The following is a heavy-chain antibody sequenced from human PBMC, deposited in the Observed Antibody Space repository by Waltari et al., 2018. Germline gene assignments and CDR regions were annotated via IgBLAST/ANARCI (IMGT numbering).Heavy chain of an antibody. D-gene: IGHD6-6*01. Sequence: EVQLVESGGGLVQPGGSLRLSCAASGFSFSSFWMSWVRQAPGRGLDGVANIKQNGSEKYYADSVMGRFTISRDDARNSFFLQMSSLRVEDTAVYYCARGAAHHRYWGQGILVTVSS. CDR3: ARGAAHHRY. CDR1: GFSFSSFW. J-gene: IGHJ4*02. CDR2: IKQNGSEK. V-gene: IGHV3-7*01.